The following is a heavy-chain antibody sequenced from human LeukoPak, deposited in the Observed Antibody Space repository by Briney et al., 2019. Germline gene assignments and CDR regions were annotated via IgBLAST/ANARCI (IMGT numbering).Heavy chain of an antibody. CDR2: IYGSGGT. V-gene: IGHV4-4*07. CDR3: ARRRSLNDLSYWFDP. CDR1: GGSISSYY. J-gene: IGHJ5*02. Sequence: SETLSLTCSVSGGSISSYYWSWIRQPAGQGLEWIGRIYGSGGTNYNPSLKSQVTMSVDTSKSQLSLKLSSVTAADAAVYYCARRRSLNDLSYWFDPWGQGTLVTVSS. D-gene: IGHD1-1*01.